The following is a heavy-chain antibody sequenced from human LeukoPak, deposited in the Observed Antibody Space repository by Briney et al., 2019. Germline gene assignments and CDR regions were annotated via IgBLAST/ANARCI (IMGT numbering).Heavy chain of an antibody. CDR2: ISSFGGTI. D-gene: IGHD5-18*01. V-gene: IGHV3-48*01. CDR3: AKSGIIQGYYFYYMDV. J-gene: IGHJ6*03. Sequence: GGSLRLSCAASGFTFRSYSMNWVRQAPGKGLEWVSYISSFGGTIYYADSVKGRFTISRDNAKNSLYLQMNSLRAEDTALYYCAKSGIIQGYYFYYMDVWGKGTTVTVSS. CDR1: GFTFRSYS.